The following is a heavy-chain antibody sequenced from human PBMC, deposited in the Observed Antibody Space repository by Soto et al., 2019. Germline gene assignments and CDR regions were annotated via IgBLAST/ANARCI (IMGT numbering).Heavy chain of an antibody. D-gene: IGHD2-21*01. CDR1: GCTFRNNV. CDR2: ITGSGRDT. J-gene: IGHJ4*03. Sequence: GDLRLSCAASGCTFRNNVLSWVRQAPGKGLGWVSGITGSGRDTYYADSVKGRFTISRDNSKNMVFLQMNSLRAEDTSLYYCAKNGLHYSPYAIDSWGPGTLVTVSS. CDR3: AKNGLHYSPYAIDS. V-gene: IGHV3-23*01.